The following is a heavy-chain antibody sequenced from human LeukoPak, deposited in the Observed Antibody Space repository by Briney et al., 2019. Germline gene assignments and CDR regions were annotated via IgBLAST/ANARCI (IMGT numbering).Heavy chain of an antibody. J-gene: IGHJ6*03. CDR3: AGGRGDYMDA. V-gene: IGHV3-30-3*01. Sequence: SGGSLRLSCAASGFTFSTYAMHWVRQAPGRGLDWVAAISYTGTSKYYAESVKGRFTISRDNSKNTLSLQMSSLRAEDTAVYYCAGGRGDYMDAWGKGTTVTVSS. CDR1: GFTFSTYA. CDR2: ISYTGTSK.